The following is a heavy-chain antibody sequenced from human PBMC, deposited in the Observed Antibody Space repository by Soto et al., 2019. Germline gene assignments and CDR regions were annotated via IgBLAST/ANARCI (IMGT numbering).Heavy chain of an antibody. J-gene: IGHJ4*02. CDR2: IYWDDDK. CDR3: AHSRYSRSSFDY. D-gene: IGHD6-6*01. CDR1: GFSLTSNDVG. Sequence: SGPTLVNPTQTLTLTCTFSGFSLTSNDVGVGWIRQPPGKALEWLALIYWDDDKRYSPSLKSRLTITKDTSKNQVVLRMTNMDPVDTATYYCAHSRYSRSSFDYWGQGTLVAVSS. V-gene: IGHV2-5*02.